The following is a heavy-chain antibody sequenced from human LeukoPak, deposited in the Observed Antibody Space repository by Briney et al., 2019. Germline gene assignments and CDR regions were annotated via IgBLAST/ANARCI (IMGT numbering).Heavy chain of an antibody. D-gene: IGHD1-1*01. CDR3: ARVDKLCSWCFDL. J-gene: IGHJ2*01. Sequence: GGSLRLSCVSSGFTFSHYSMNWVGQAPGKGLEWVSYLSSRSTTIYYADSVKGRFTISRDNANNSLYLEMNSLRDEDTPVYYCARVDKLCSWCFDLWGRGTLVTVSS. V-gene: IGHV3-48*02. CDR2: LSSRSTTI. CDR1: GFTFSHYS.